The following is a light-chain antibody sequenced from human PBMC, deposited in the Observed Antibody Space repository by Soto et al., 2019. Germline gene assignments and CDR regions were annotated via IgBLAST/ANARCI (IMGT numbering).Light chain of an antibody. CDR1: QSVSSY. V-gene: IGKV3-11*01. CDR2: DVS. J-gene: IGKJ2*01. CDR3: QQRTNWPPT. Sequence: EIVLTQSPATLSLSPGERATLSCRASQSVSSYLAWYQQKPGQAPRLLIYDVSNRATGIPARFSGSGSETDFTLTISSLEPEDFAVYYCQQRTNWPPTFGQGTKLEIK.